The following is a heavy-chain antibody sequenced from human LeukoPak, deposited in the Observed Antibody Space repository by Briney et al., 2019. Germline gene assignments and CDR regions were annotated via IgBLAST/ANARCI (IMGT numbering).Heavy chain of an antibody. CDR3: AKDRELLFAHCWFDL. D-gene: IGHD3-10*01. CDR2: INSDGSSI. V-gene: IGHV3-74*03. Sequence: GSLRLSCAASGFTFSSYWMHWVRQAPGKGLVWVSRINSDGSSITYADSVKGRFTISRDDSKDTLYLQMDRLTDEDTAVYYCAKDRELLFAHCWFDLWGQGTLVTVSS. CDR1: GFTFSSYW. J-gene: IGHJ5*02.